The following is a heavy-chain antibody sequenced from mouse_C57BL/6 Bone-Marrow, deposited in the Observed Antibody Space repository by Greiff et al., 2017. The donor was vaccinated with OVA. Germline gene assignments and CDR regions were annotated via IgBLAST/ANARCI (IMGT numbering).Heavy chain of an antibody. CDR2: IYPRSGNT. CDR3: ARGGPYDGFYYYAMDY. Sequence: VQLQQSGAELARPGASVKLSCKASGYTFTSYGISWVKQRTGQGLEWIGEIYPRSGNTYYNEKFKGKATLTADKSSSAAYIELRSLTSEDSAVYFCARGGPYDGFYYYAMDYWGQGTSVTVSS. D-gene: IGHD2-3*01. CDR1: GYTFTSYG. V-gene: IGHV1-81*01. J-gene: IGHJ4*01.